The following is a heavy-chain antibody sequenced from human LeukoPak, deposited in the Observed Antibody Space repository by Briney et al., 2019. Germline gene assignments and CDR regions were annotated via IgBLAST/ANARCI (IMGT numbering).Heavy chain of an antibody. D-gene: IGHD1-26*01. CDR3: ARGIGSDPFDI. CDR1: GYSFTSYW. V-gene: IGHV5-10-1*01. CDR2: IDPSVSYT. Sequence: GESLRISCKGSGYSFTSYWIYWVRQMSGKGLEWMGPIDPSVSYTKNSPSFQGHVTISADKSISTAYLQWSSLKASDTAMYYCARGIGSDPFDIWGQGTMVTVSS. J-gene: IGHJ3*02.